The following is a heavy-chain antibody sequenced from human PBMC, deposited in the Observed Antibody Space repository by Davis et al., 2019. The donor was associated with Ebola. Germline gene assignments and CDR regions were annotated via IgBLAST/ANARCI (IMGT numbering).Heavy chain of an antibody. J-gene: IGHJ5*02. CDR3: TRSETSSGWFDP. D-gene: IGHD6-25*01. CDR2: MNPNSGNT. Sequence: AASVKVSCKASGYTFTSYDINWVRQATGQGLEWMGWMNPNSGNTGYAQKFQGRVTMTRNTSITTAYMELSSLRSEDTALYYCTRSETSSGWFDPWGQGTLVTVSS. CDR1: GYTFTSYD. V-gene: IGHV1-8*01.